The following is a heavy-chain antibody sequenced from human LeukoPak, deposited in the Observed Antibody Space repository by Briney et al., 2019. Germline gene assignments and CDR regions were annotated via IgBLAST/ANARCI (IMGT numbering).Heavy chain of an antibody. D-gene: IGHD6-6*01. CDR2: IKSKTDGGKT. Sequence: PGGSLRLSCAASGFTFSNAWMSWVRQAPGKGLEWVGRIKSKTDGGKTDYAAPVKGRFTISRYDSKNTLDLQMNSLKTEDTAVYYCTTAIAARHYWGQGTLVTVSS. V-gene: IGHV3-15*01. J-gene: IGHJ4*02. CDR3: TTAIAARHY. CDR1: GFTFSNAW.